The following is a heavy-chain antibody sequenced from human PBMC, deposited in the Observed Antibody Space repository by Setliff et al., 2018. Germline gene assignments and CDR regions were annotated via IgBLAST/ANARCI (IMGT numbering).Heavy chain of an antibody. D-gene: IGHD2-21*02. Sequence: SETLSLTCTVSGDSISSGTYYWSYWTWIRQPAGKGLEWIGHIYTGGSTNYNPSLKSRVTMSVDTSKNQFSLRLSSVTAADTAIYYCARDRLRGWFDPWGQGTQVTVS. CDR3: ARDRLRGWFDP. CDR1: GDSISSGTYY. CDR2: IYTGGST. V-gene: IGHV4-61*09. J-gene: IGHJ5*02.